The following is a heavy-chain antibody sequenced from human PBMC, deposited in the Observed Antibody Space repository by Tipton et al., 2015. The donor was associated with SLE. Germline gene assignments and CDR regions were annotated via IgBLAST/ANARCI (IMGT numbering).Heavy chain of an antibody. CDR1: GFTFSSYG. V-gene: IGHV3-15*01. Sequence: SLRLSCAASGFTFSSYGMHWVRQAPGKGLEWVGRLKSKAAGGTTDYAAPVKGRFTISRDDSKATVSLQMNGLKTEDTAVYYCVTSMTTGGAFDIWGQGTVVTVSS. CDR2: LKSKAAGGTT. J-gene: IGHJ3*02. D-gene: IGHD4-17*01. CDR3: VTSMTTGGAFDI.